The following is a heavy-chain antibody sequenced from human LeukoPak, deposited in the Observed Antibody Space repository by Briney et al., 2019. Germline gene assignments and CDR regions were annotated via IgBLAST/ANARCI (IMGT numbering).Heavy chain of an antibody. D-gene: IGHD2-2*01. Sequence: TSETLSLTCTVSGGSIRSSSDYWGWIRQPPGKGLEWIGSIYYSGSTYYNPSLKSRVTISVDTSKNQFSLKLSSVTAADTAVYYCARVKRCSSTSCYPGFYYYYGMDVWGQGTTVTVSS. CDR2: IYYSGST. CDR1: GGSIRSSSDY. V-gene: IGHV4-39*07. CDR3: ARVKRCSSTSCYPGFYYYYGMDV. J-gene: IGHJ6*02.